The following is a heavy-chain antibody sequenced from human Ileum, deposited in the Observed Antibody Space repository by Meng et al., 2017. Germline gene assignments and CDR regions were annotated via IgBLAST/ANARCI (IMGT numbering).Heavy chain of an antibody. CDR1: GGPLIRNNTH. D-gene: IGHD1-26*01. J-gene: IGHJ5*02. CDR2: VSSGGST. Sequence: LQGSAPCMVRTMETLSLTFTVVGGPLIRNNTHWRWIRPPPGKGLEWIGSVSSGGSTLSNPSLNSRLTISIDTSKNQFLLKMRSVTAADTAVYYCARRQKSGSYSNWFDPWGQGTLVTVSS. V-gene: IGHV4-39*06. CDR3: ARRQKSGSYSNWFDP.